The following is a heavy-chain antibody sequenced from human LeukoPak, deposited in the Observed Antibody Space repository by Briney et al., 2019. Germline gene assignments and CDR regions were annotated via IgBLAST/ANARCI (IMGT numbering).Heavy chain of an antibody. CDR1: GFTVSSNY. CDR3: AGPGTYYYDSSGYLKDY. Sequence: GGSLRLSCAASGFTVSSNYMSWVRQAPGKGLEWVSVIYSGGSTYYADSVKGRFTISRDNSKNTLYLQMNSLRAEDTAVYYCAGPGTYYYDSSGYLKDYWGQGTLVTVSS. V-gene: IGHV3-53*01. D-gene: IGHD3-22*01. CDR2: IYSGGST. J-gene: IGHJ4*02.